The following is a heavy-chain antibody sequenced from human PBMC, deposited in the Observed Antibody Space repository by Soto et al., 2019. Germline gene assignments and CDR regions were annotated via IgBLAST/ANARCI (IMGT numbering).Heavy chain of an antibody. V-gene: IGHV1-69*13. D-gene: IGHD3-3*01. CDR1: GGTFSSYA. J-gene: IGHJ6*02. CDR3: ARDRVGVVKKYYYGMDV. Sequence: SVKVSCKASGGTFSSYAISWVRQAPGQGLEWMGGIIPIFGTANYAQKFQGRVTITADESTSTAYMELSSLRSEDTAVYYCARDRVGVVKKYYYGMDVWGQGTTVTVAS. CDR2: IIPIFGTA.